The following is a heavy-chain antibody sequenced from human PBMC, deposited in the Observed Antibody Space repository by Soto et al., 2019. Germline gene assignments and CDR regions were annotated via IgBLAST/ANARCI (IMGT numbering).Heavy chain of an antibody. D-gene: IGHD6-19*01. Sequence: GASVKVSCKVSGYTLTELSMHWVRQAPGKGLEWMGGFDPEDGETIYAQKFQGRVTMAEDTSTDTAYMELSSLRSEDTAVYYCATDRIAVAGTEFDYWGQGTLVTVSS. CDR3: ATDRIAVAGTEFDY. CDR2: FDPEDGET. J-gene: IGHJ4*02. V-gene: IGHV1-24*01. CDR1: GYTLTELS.